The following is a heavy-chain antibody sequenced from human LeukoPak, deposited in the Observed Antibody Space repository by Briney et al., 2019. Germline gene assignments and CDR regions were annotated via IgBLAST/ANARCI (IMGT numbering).Heavy chain of an antibody. D-gene: IGHD6-13*01. V-gene: IGHV3-11*04. J-gene: IGHJ4*02. Sequence: GGSLRLSCAASGFTFSDYYMSWIRQAPGKGLEWVAYISSSGTTIYYADSVRGRFTISRDNAKNSLYLQMNSLKAEDTAVYNCARGLAAAGLDFDYWGQVTLVTVSS. CDR1: GFTFSDYY. CDR2: ISSSGTTI. CDR3: ARGLAAAGLDFDY.